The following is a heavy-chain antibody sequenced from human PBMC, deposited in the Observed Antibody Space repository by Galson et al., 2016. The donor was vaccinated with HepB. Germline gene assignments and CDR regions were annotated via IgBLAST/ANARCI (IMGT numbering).Heavy chain of an antibody. J-gene: IGHJ3*02. CDR1: GFSFSSYA. CDR2: ISYDGSNK. Sequence: SLRLSCAASGFSFSSYAMHWVRQAPGKGLEWVAVISYDGSNKYYTESVEGRFTISRDNSKNTLYLQMNSLRAEDTAVYYCARDRGNGRAGNWVDIWGPGTMVTVSS. CDR3: ARDRGNGRAGNWVDI. V-gene: IGHV3-30*04. D-gene: IGHD1-1*01.